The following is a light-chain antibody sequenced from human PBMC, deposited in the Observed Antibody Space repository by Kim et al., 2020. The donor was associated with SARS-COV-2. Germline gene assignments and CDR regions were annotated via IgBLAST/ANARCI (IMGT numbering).Light chain of an antibody. CDR1: GGIHARHY. CDR3: QSYDSSNSWV. V-gene: IGLV6-57*03. Sequence: KTVTPSCTRSGGIHARHYGQLYQLRPGSAPTTVIYEDDQRPSGAPDRFSGSIDSSSNSASLTISGLKTEDEADYYCQSYDSSNSWVFGGGTRLTVL. CDR2: EDD. J-gene: IGLJ3*02.